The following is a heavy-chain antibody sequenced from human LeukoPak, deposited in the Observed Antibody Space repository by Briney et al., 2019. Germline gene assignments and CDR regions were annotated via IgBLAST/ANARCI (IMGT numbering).Heavy chain of an antibody. D-gene: IGHD3-10*01. J-gene: IGHJ4*02. CDR3: ARERGSGISY. V-gene: IGHV3-48*03. Sequence: GSLRLSCAASGFTFSSYEMNWVRQAPGKGLEWVSYISSSRSTIYYADSVKGRVTISRDNAKNSLYLQMNSLRAEDTAVYYCARERGSGISYWGQGTLVTVSS. CDR2: ISSSRSTI. CDR1: GFTFSSYE.